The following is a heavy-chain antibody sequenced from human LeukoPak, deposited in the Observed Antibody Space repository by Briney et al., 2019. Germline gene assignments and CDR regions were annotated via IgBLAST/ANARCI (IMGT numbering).Heavy chain of an antibody. J-gene: IGHJ5*02. D-gene: IGHD6-13*01. CDR2: IYSDNT. CDR1: GFTVSSNS. Sequence: PGGSLRLSCTVSGFTVSSNSMSWVRQAPGKGLEWVSFIYSDNTHYSDSVKGRFTISRDNSKNTLYLQMNSLRAEDTAVYYCARQSVYRYSSSWYWSWWFDPWGQGTLVTVSS. V-gene: IGHV3-53*01. CDR3: ARQSVYRYSSSWYWSWWFDP.